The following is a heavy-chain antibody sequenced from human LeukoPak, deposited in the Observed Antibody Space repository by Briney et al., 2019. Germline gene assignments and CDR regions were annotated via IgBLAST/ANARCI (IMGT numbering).Heavy chain of an antibody. V-gene: IGHV3-23*01. Sequence: GGSLRLSCAASGFTFSSYAMTWVRQAPGKGLEWVSAISGSGGSTYYVDSVKGRFTISRDNSKNTLYLQMNSLRVEDTAIYFCAIGGTWIQLWLGYWGQGTLVTVSS. CDR3: AIGGTWIQLWLGY. CDR1: GFTFSSYA. CDR2: ISGSGGST. J-gene: IGHJ4*02. D-gene: IGHD5-18*01.